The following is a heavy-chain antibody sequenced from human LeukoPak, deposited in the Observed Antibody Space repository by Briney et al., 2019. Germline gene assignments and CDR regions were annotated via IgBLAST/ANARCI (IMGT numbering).Heavy chain of an antibody. J-gene: IGHJ5*02. Sequence: PSETLSLTCTVSGGSISSYYWSWIRQPPGKGLEWIGYIYYSGSTNYNPSLKSRVTISVDTSKNQFSLKLSSVTAADTAVYYCARGIVVVPAALNWFDPWGQGTLVTVSS. CDR3: ARGIVVVPAALNWFDP. CDR2: IYYSGST. D-gene: IGHD2-2*01. CDR1: GGSISSYY. V-gene: IGHV4-59*12.